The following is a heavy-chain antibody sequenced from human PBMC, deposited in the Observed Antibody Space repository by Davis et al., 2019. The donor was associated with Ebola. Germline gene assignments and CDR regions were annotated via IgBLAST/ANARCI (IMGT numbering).Heavy chain of an antibody. D-gene: IGHD3-9*01. J-gene: IGHJ4*02. V-gene: IGHV1-18*04. Sequence: ASVKVSCKSSGYTFTSYGLVWVRQAPGLGLEWMGWISGFNTNTNFAQKFQGRVTASKDTSTNTAYMDLRSLTSGDTAIYYCARAPNYDVLTGTSSYYFDDWGQGTRVTVSS. CDR2: ISGFNTNT. CDR1: GYTFTSYG. CDR3: ARAPNYDVLTGTSSYYFDD.